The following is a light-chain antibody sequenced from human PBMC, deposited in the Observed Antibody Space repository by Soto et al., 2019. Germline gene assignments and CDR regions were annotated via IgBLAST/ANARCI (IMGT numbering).Light chain of an antibody. CDR3: QPYNSYWT. V-gene: IGKV1-5*01. Sequence: DIQMTQSPSTLSASVGDRVTITCRASQSISSWLAWYQQKPGKAPKLLIYDASSLESGVPSRFSGSGSGTEFTLTISSLQPDDFATSYCQPYNSYWTLGQGTKVDIK. J-gene: IGKJ1*01. CDR1: QSISSW. CDR2: DAS.